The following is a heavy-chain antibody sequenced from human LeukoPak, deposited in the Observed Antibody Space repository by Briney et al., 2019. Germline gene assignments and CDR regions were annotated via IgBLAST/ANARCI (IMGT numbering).Heavy chain of an antibody. V-gene: IGHV1-69*04. CDR3: ARSVVQDGYNPYYYGLDV. Sequence: SVKVSCKASGGTFSKYAFTWVRQAPGQGLEWMGRILLVAGLANYAQKFRGRLTITTDKSTSTAYMELSGLRSEDTAVYYCARSVVQDGYNPYYYGLDVWGQGTTVTVSS. CDR1: GGTFSKYA. J-gene: IGHJ6*02. D-gene: IGHD5-24*01. CDR2: ILLVAGLA.